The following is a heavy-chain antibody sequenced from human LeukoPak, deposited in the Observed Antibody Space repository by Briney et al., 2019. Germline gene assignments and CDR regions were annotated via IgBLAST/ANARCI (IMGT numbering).Heavy chain of an antibody. D-gene: IGHD3-10*01. J-gene: IGHJ4*02. V-gene: IGHV1-69*13. CDR1: GGTFSSYA. Sequence: SVKVSCKASGGTFSSYAISWVRQAPGQGLEWMGGITPIFGTANYAQKFQGRITITADVSTSTAYMELSSLRSEDTAVYYCASVGSGSYPFDYWGQGTLVTVSS. CDR2: ITPIFGTA. CDR3: ASVGSGSYPFDY.